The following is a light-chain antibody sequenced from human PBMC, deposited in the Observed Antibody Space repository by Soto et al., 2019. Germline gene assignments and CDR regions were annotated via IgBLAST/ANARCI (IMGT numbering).Light chain of an antibody. CDR3: SSYPSSSTWV. J-gene: IGLJ3*02. Sequence: QSALTQPASVSGSPGQSITISCTGTSSDVGGYNYVSWYQQYPGKAPKVMIYEVSNRPSGVSNRFSGSKSGNTASLTISGLQAEDEADYYCSSYPSSSTWVFGGGPKLTVL. CDR2: EVS. V-gene: IGLV2-14*01. CDR1: SSDVGGYNY.